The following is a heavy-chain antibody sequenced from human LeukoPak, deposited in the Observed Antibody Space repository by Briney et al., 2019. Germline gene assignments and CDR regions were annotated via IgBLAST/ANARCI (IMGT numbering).Heavy chain of an antibody. CDR2: INPSGGST. V-gene: IGHV1-46*01. D-gene: IGHD3-3*01. J-gene: IGHJ5*02. Sequence: ASVKVSCKASGYTFTSYYMHWVRQAPGQGLEWMGIINPSGGSTSYAQKFQGRVTMTRDMSTSTVYMELSSLRSEDTAVYYCARGCTIFGVVIIPVWFDPWGQGTLVTVSS. CDR1: GYTFTSYY. CDR3: ARGCTIFGVVIIPVWFDP.